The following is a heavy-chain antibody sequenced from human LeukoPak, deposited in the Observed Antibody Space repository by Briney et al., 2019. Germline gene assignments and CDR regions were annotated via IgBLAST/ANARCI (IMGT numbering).Heavy chain of an antibody. D-gene: IGHD3-16*02. V-gene: IGHV3-7*01. CDR1: GFTFSSYW. CDR3: AREESYYDYIWGSYRFFDY. J-gene: IGHJ4*02. CDR2: IKQDGCEK. Sequence: GGSLRLSCAASGFTFSSYWMSWVRQAPGKGLGWVANIKQDGCEKYYVDSLKGRFTISRDNAKNSLYLQMNSLRAEDTAVYYCAREESYYDYIWGSYRFFDYWGQGTLVTVSS.